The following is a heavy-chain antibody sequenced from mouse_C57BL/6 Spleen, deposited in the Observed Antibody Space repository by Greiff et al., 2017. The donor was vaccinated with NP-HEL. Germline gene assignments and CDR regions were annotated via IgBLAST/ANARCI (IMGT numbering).Heavy chain of an antibody. Sequence: EVKLQESGPGLVKPSQSLSLTCSVTGYSITSGYYWNWIRQFPGNKLEWMGYISYDGSNNYNPSLKNRISITRDTSKNQFFLKLNSVTTEDTATYYCAKTGTGNWFAYWGQGTLVTVSA. V-gene: IGHV3-6*01. J-gene: IGHJ3*01. CDR2: ISYDGSN. D-gene: IGHD4-1*01. CDR3: AKTGTGNWFAY. CDR1: GYSITSGYY.